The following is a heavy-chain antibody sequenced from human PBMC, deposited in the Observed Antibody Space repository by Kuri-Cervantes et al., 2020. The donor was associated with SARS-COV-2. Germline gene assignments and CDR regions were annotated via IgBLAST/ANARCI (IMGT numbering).Heavy chain of an antibody. J-gene: IGHJ4*02. CDR3: ARSFGTAAGQLDY. D-gene: IGHD6-13*01. Sequence: SETLSLSCSVSGDSLSRGGHYWTWIRQHPGKGLEWIGYIYYSGRTYYNPSLQRRLTISLDTSQNQFSLKLSPVTAADTAVYYCARSFGTAAGQLDYWGQGTLVTVSS. V-gene: IGHV4-31*03. CDR2: IYYSGRT. CDR1: GDSLSRGGHY.